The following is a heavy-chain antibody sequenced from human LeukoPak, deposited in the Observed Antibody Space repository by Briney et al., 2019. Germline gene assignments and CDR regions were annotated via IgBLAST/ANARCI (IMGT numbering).Heavy chain of an antibody. CDR2: IKQDGSDK. CDR1: GFTFSNYW. Sequence: GGSLRLSCAASGFTFSNYWMSWVRQAPGKGLEWVGNIKQDGSDKYYIDSVKGRFTISRDNAKDSLYLQMNSLRAEDTAVYYCARKTVVGSYFDYWGQGTPVTVSS. J-gene: IGHJ4*02. CDR3: ARKTVVGSYFDY. V-gene: IGHV3-7*03. D-gene: IGHD4-23*01.